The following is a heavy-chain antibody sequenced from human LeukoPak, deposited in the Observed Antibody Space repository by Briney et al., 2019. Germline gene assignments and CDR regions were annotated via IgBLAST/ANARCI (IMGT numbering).Heavy chain of an antibody. Sequence: GGSLRLSCAASGFTFSSYDMHWVRQATGKGLEWVSAIGTAGDTYYPGSVKGRFTISRENVKNSLYLQMNSLRAGDTAVYYCARGRGMITFGGVIVDDAFDIWGQGTMVTVSS. CDR3: ARGRGMITFGGVIVDDAFDI. J-gene: IGHJ3*02. D-gene: IGHD3-16*02. V-gene: IGHV3-13*01. CDR2: IGTAGDT. CDR1: GFTFSSYD.